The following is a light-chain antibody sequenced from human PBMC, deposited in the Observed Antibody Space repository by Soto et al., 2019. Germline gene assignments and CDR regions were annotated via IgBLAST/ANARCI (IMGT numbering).Light chain of an antibody. CDR1: QSVSSY. J-gene: IGKJ3*01. Sequence: EIVLTQSPATLSLSPGARATLSCRASQSVSSYLDWYQQKPGQAPRLLIYDASNRATGIPARFSGSGSGTDFTLSISSLEPEDVAVYDCQRRSNFFGPGTKVDIK. CDR3: QRRSNF. CDR2: DAS. V-gene: IGKV3-11*01.